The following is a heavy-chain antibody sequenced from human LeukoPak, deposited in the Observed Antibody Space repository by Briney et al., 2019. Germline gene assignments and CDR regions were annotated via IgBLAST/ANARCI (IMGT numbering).Heavy chain of an antibody. D-gene: IGHD3-22*01. J-gene: IGHJ4*02. V-gene: IGHV1-2*02. CDR1: GYTFTGYY. Sequence: CASAKVSCKASGYTFTGYYMHWVRQAHGRGHASMGWINPNSGGTNYAQKFQGRVTMTRDTSISTAYMELSRLRSDDTAVYYCATFSTMIVVVDYWGQGTLVTVSS. CDR3: ATFSTMIVVVDY. CDR2: INPNSGGT.